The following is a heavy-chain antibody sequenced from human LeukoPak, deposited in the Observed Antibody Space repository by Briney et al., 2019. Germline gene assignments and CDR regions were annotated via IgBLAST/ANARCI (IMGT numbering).Heavy chain of an antibody. Sequence: PGGSLRLSCAASGFTFSTYGMHWVRQAPGKGLEWVAFIRYDESYKYYADSVKGRFTISRDNSKNTLYLQMNSLRAEDTAVYFCAKDKGWRDGPLDYWGQGTLATVSS. CDR3: AKDKGWRDGPLDY. CDR1: GFTFSTYG. D-gene: IGHD5-24*01. CDR2: IRYDESYK. J-gene: IGHJ4*02. V-gene: IGHV3-30*02.